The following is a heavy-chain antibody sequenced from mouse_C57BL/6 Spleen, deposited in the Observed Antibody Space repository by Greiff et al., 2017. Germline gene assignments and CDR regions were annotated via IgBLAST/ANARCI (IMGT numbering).Heavy chain of an antibody. CDR3: ARGDYDVGFAY. V-gene: IGHV1-64*01. CDR2: IHPNSGST. Sequence: VQLQQPGAELVKPGASVKLSCKASGYTFTSYWMHWVKQRPGQGLEWIGMIHPNSGSTNYNEKFTSKATLTVDKSYSTADMQLSSLTSDDSSVYYCARGDYDVGFAYWGQGTLVTVSA. J-gene: IGHJ3*01. CDR1: GYTFTSYW. D-gene: IGHD2-4*01.